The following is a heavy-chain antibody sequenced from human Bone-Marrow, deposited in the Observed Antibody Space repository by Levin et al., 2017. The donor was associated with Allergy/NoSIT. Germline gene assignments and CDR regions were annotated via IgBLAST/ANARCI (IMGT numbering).Heavy chain of an antibody. Sequence: SQTLSLPCSVSGGSISSGGYYWPWIRQHPEWGLQWLGYIFYSGTTYYSPSLKSRVSISVDTSKNQFSLRLTSVTAADTAVYFCAREDRSGSFDVWGQGTVVTVSS. CDR2: IFYSGTT. CDR3: AREDRSGSFDV. D-gene: IGHD3-10*01. J-gene: IGHJ3*01. CDR1: GGSISSGGYY. V-gene: IGHV4-31*03.